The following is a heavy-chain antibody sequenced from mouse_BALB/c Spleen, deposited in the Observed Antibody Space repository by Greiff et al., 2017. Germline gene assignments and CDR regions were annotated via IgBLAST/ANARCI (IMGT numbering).Heavy chain of an antibody. CDR2: INPSTGYT. Sequence: VQLQQSGAELAKPGASVKMSCKASGYTFTSYWMHWVKQRPGQGLEWIGYINPSTGYTEYNQKFKDKATLTADKSSSTAYMQLSSLTSEDSAVYYCARRLLRSWFAYWGQGTLVTVSA. D-gene: IGHD2-3*01. CDR3: ARRLLRSWFAY. J-gene: IGHJ3*01. V-gene: IGHV1-7*01. CDR1: GYTFTSYW.